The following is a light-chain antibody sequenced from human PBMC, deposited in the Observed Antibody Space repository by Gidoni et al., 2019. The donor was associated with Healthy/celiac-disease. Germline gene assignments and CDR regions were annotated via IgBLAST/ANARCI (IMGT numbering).Light chain of an antibody. CDR1: QSISSY. CDR2: AAS. J-gene: IGKJ4*01. Sequence: DIQMTQSPSSLSASVGDRVTITCLASQSISSYLNWYHQKPGKAPKLLIYAASSLQIGVQSRFSGSGSVTDVTLTISSLQPEDFATYYCQQSYSTPLTFGGGTKVEIK. V-gene: IGKV1-39*01. CDR3: QQSYSTPLT.